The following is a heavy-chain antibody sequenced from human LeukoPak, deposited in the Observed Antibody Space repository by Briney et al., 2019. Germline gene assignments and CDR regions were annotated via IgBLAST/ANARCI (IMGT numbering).Heavy chain of an antibody. CDR1: GGSFSGYY. J-gene: IGHJ5*02. Sequence: NPAETLSLTCAVYGGSFSGYYWSWIRQPPGKGLEWIGEINHSGSTNYNPSLKSRVTISVDTSKNQFSLKLSSVTAADTAVYYCARRTRGYSSRWFDPWGQGTLVTVSS. CDR2: INHSGST. CDR3: ARRTRGYSSRWFDP. D-gene: IGHD4-23*01. V-gene: IGHV4-34*01.